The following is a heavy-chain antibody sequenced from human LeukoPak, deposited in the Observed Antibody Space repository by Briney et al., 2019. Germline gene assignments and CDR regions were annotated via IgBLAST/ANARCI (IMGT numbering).Heavy chain of an antibody. V-gene: IGHV3-7*01. J-gene: IGHJ6*02. CDR2: IDQRGNDQ. CDR3: ARDPGYSSGWGFVLGYYYGMDV. Sequence: GGSLRLSCAASGFTFSNSWMIWVRQAPGEGLEWVANIDQRGNDQRYVDSVKGRFIISRDNTKGSLYLQMNSLRAEDTAVYYCARDPGYSSGWGFVLGYYYGMDVWGQGTTVTVSS. D-gene: IGHD6-19*01. CDR1: GFTFSNSW.